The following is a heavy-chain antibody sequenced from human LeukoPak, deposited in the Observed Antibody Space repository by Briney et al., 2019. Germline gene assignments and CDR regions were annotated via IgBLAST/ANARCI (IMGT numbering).Heavy chain of an antibody. D-gene: IGHD6-13*01. CDR1: GFTFSNYA. Sequence: GGSLRLSCAVSGFTFSNYAMSWVHQVPGKVLEWIATISGSGGSTFYADSVKGRFTISRDNSRNTLFLQMNSLRFEDTAIYYCAKDGSSSWYGTYDSWGQGTLVTVSS. V-gene: IGHV3-23*01. CDR2: ISGSGGST. J-gene: IGHJ4*02. CDR3: AKDGSSSWYGTYDS.